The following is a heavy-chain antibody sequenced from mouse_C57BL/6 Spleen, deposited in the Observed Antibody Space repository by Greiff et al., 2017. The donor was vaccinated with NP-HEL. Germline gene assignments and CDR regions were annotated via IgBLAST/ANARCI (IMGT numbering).Heavy chain of an antibody. CDR1: GYSITSCYY. D-gene: IGHD1-1*01. CDR3: ARDGYYCSSYDWFAY. J-gene: IGHJ3*01. V-gene: IGHV3-6*01. CDR2: ISYDGSN. Sequence: EVKLQESGPGLVKPSQSLSLTCSVTGYSITSCYYWNWIRQFPGNKLEWMSYISYDGSNNYNPSLKNRISITRDTSKNQFFLKLNSVTTEDTATYYCARDGYYCSSYDWFAYWGQGTLVTVSA.